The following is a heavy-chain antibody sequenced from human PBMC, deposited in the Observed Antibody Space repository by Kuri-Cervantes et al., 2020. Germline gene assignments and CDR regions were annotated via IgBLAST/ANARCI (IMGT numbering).Heavy chain of an antibody. V-gene: IGHV3-23*01. D-gene: IGHD3-3*01. CDR1: GFTFSSYS. CDR2: ISGSGGST. Sequence: GESLKISCAASGFTFSSYSMNWVRQAPGKGLEWVSAISGSGGSTYYADSVKGRFTISRDNSKNTLYLQMNSLRAEDTAVYYCAKGDYDFWSGSTGAIFDYWGQGTLVTVSS. J-gene: IGHJ4*02. CDR3: AKGDYDFWSGSTGAIFDY.